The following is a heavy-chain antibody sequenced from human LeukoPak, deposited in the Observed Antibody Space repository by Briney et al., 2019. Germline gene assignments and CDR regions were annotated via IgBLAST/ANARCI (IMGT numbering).Heavy chain of an antibody. CDR3: ARDLTGIGVYVA. CDR2: IRGDGRAT. CDR1: GFIFTDYW. Sequence: GGSLRLSCAASGFIFTDYWMHWVRQAPGKELVWVARIRGDGRATTYADSVKGRFTISRDNAKNSLSLQMNSLRAEDTAVYYCARDLTGIGVYVAWGQGTLVTVSS. V-gene: IGHV3-74*03. J-gene: IGHJ5*02. D-gene: IGHD5/OR15-5a*01.